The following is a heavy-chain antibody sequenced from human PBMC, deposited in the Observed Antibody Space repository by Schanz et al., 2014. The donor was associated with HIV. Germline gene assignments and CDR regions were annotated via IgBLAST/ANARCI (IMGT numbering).Heavy chain of an antibody. Sequence: VQLVESGGGVVQPGRSLRLSCAASGFTFSNYDMHWVRQAPGKGLEWVAVISFDGNNKYYADSVKGRSTISRDNSKNTLYLQMNSLRAEDTAVYYCAKSSGWLYAHFDYWGQGTLVTVSS. J-gene: IGHJ4*02. CDR1: GFTFSNYD. CDR2: ISFDGNNK. D-gene: IGHD3-9*01. V-gene: IGHV3-30*18. CDR3: AKSSGWLYAHFDY.